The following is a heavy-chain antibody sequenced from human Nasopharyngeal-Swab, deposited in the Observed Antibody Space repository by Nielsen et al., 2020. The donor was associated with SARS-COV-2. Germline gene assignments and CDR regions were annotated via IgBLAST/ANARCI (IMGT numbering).Heavy chain of an antibody. D-gene: IGHD3-9*01. Sequence: ESLKIPCAASGFTFSSYAMSWVRQAPGKGLEWVSAISGSGGSTYYADSVKGRFTISRDNSKNTLYLQMNSLRAEDTAVYYCAKDVDYDILTGSASNWGQGTLVTVSS. J-gene: IGHJ4*02. V-gene: IGHV3-23*01. CDR1: GFTFSSYA. CDR3: AKDVDYDILTGSASN. CDR2: ISGSGGST.